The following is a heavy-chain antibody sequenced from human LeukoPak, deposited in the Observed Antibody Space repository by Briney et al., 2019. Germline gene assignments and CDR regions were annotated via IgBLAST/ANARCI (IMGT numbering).Heavy chain of an antibody. CDR1: GFTVSSNY. D-gene: IGHD2-8*01. J-gene: IGHJ4*02. V-gene: IGHV3-48*01. CDR2: ISGSSSSI. Sequence: PGRSLRLSCAASGFTVSSNYMSWVRQAPGKGLEWVSYISGSSSSIYYADSVEGRFTISRDNAKNSLYLQMNSLRAEDTAVYHCATSPMYYYFDDWGQGTLVTVSS. CDR3: ATSPMYYYFDD.